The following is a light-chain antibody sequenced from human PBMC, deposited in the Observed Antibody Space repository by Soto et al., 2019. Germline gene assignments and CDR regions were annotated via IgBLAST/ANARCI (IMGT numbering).Light chain of an antibody. J-gene: IGKJ2*01. CDR2: GAS. CDR1: QTITNNY. CDR3: QQYAGSPRT. V-gene: IGKV3-20*01. Sequence: EIGLTQSPGTLSLSPGERATLSCRASQTITNNYLAWYQQKPDQAPRLLFYGASSRATGIPDRFSGSGSGTDFTLTISRLESEDFAVYYCQQYAGSPRTFGQGTKLEIK.